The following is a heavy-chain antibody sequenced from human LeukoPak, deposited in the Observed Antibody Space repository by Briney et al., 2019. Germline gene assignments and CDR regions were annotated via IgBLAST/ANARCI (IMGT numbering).Heavy chain of an antibody. D-gene: IGHD5-12*01. CDR1: GGSISSGSYS. CDR2: IYTSGST. J-gene: IGHJ4*02. Sequence: SETLSLTCTVSGGSISSGSYSWSWIRQPAGRGLEWIGLIYTSGSTNYNPSLKSRVTISVDTSKNQFSLKLSSVTAADTAVYYCARSIVATISRFSYFDYWGQGTLVTVSS. V-gene: IGHV4-61*02. CDR3: ARSIVATISRFSYFDY.